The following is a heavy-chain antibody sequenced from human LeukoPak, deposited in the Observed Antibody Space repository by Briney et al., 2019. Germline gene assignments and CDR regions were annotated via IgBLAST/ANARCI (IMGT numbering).Heavy chain of an antibody. D-gene: IGHD1-26*01. CDR3: ARDLGATGYNWFDP. V-gene: IGHV1-2*02. CDR2: INPNSGGT. Sequence: ASVKVSCKASGYTFTGYYMHWVRQAPGQGLEWMGWINPNSGGTNYAQKFQGRVTMTRDTSTSTVYMELSSLRSEDTAVYYCARDLGATGYNWFDPWGQGTLVTVSS. CDR1: GYTFTGYY. J-gene: IGHJ5*02.